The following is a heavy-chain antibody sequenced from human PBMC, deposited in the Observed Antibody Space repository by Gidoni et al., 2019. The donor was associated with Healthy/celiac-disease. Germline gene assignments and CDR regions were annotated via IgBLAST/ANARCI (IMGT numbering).Heavy chain of an antibody. CDR3: ARQVIAARPYYFDY. CDR1: GGSISSSSYY. CDR2: IYYSGST. V-gene: IGHV4-39*01. D-gene: IGHD6-6*01. Sequence: QLQLQESGPGLVKPSETLSLTCTVSGGSISSSSYYWGWIRQPPGKGLEWIGSIYYSGSTYYNPSLKSRVTISVDTSKNQFSLKLSSVTAADTAVYYCARQVIAARPYYFDYWGQGTLVTVSS. J-gene: IGHJ4*02.